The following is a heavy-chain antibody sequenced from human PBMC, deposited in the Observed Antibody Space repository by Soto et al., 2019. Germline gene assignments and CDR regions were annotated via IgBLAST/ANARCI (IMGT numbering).Heavy chain of an antibody. Sequence: QITLKESGPPLVIPAQTLTLTCAFSGFSLTTYDMGVAWIRQPPGKALEWLALIYWDDDKRYSPSLKDRLAISKDTSRNQVVLTITNMDPGDTATYFCAHAGDYDLLTFDHWGPGTLVTVSS. CDR1: GFSLTTYDMG. J-gene: IGHJ4*02. D-gene: IGHD4-17*01. V-gene: IGHV2-5*02. CDR3: AHAGDYDLLTFDH. CDR2: IYWDDDK.